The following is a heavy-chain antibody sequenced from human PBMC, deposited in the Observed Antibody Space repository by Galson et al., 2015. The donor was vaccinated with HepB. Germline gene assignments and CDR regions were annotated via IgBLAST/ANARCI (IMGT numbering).Heavy chain of an antibody. CDR3: ARHRGSPTFTDY. CDR2: IYPGNSDT. J-gene: IGHJ4*02. D-gene: IGHD2-2*01. V-gene: IGHV5-51*01. CDR1: ADIFSSHW. Sequence: QSGAEVKKPGESLKISCKGSADIFSSHWIAWLRQMPGKGLEYMGIIYPGNSDTRYSPSFQGQVTISADKSISTAYLQWSSLKASDTAMYYCARHRGSPTFTDYWGQGTLVTVSS.